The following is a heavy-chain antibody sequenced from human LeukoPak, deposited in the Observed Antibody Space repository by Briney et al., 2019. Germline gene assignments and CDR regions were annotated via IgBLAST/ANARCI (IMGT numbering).Heavy chain of an antibody. CDR2: ISYDGSNK. CDR3: ARVEYWGSKIYYYGMDV. Sequence: GGSLRLSCAASGFAFGSSAMHWVGQDPGMGLDWVAVISYDGSNKYYADSVKGRFTISRDNSKNTLYLQMNSLRAEDTAVYYCARVEYWGSKIYYYGMDVWGQGTTVTVSS. D-gene: IGHD2-8*02. J-gene: IGHJ6*02. V-gene: IGHV3-30-3*01. CDR1: GFAFGSSA.